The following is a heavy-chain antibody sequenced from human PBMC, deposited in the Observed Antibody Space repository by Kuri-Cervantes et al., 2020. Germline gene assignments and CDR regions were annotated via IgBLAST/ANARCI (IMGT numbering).Heavy chain of an antibody. V-gene: IGHV3-33*01. CDR1: GFTFSSYG. CDR3: AREDWLLGS. J-gene: IGHJ4*02. CDR2: IWYDGSNK. D-gene: IGHD3/OR15-3a*01. Sequence: GESLKISCAASGFTFSSYGMHWVRQAPGKGLEWVAVIWYDGSNKYYADSVKGRFTISRDNAKNSLYLQMNSLRAEDTAVYYCAREDWLLGSWGQGTLVTVSS.